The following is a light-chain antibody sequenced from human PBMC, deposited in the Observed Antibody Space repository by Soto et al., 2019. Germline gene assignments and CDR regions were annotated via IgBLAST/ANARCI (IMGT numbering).Light chain of an antibody. CDR3: ASYTRTTTLV. V-gene: IGLV2-14*01. CDR2: DVN. CDR1: ISDIGGYNF. J-gene: IGLJ2*01. Sequence: QSALTQPASGSGSPGQSITISCTGTISDIGGYNFISWYQHHPGKAPKLVIYDVNNRLSGISYRFSGSKSGNTASLTISGLQAEDEADYYCASYTRTTTLVFGGGTKLTVL.